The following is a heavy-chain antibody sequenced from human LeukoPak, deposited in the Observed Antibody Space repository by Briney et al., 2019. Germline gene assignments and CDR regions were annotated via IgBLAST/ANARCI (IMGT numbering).Heavy chain of an antibody. D-gene: IGHD6-19*01. CDR1: GFTFSGYI. Sequence: PGGSLRLSCAASGFTFSGYIMNWVRQAPGKGPEWVSFIGTSGNTIYYADSAKGRVTVSRDNAKNSLYLQMNRLRAEDTAVYYCARDQWLDYWGQGTLVTVSS. J-gene: IGHJ4*02. CDR3: ARDQWLDY. V-gene: IGHV3-48*04. CDR2: IGTSGNTI.